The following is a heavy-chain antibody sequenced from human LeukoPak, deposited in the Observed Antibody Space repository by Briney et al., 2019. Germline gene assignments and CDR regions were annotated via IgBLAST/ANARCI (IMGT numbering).Heavy chain of an antibody. CDR2: FDPEDGET. CDR3: ATATPTVKWFGELFDFDY. V-gene: IGHV1-24*01. CDR1: GYTLTELS. D-gene: IGHD3-10*01. J-gene: IGHJ4*02. Sequence: GASVKVSCKVSGYTLTELSMHWVRPAPGKGLEWMGGFDPEDGETIYAQKFQGRVTMTEDTSTDTAYMGLSSLRSEDTAVYYCATATPTVKWFGELFDFDYWGQGTLVTVSS.